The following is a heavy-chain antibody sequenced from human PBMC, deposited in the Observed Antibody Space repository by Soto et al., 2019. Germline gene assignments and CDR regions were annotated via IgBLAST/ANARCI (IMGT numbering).Heavy chain of an antibody. J-gene: IGHJ4*02. CDR1: GFTFWTFG. Sequence: DVQVVESGGGLVQPGGSLRLSCTSSGFTFWTFGMNWVRQAPGKGLEWISYISDNSRHIYYADSVKGRFTISRDNVKNSLSLQMNDLRDEDTGLYFCARDKTGFCSIDYWGQGTLVTVSS. CDR3: ARDKTGFCSIDY. D-gene: IGHD2-21*01. CDR2: ISDNSRHI. V-gene: IGHV3-48*02.